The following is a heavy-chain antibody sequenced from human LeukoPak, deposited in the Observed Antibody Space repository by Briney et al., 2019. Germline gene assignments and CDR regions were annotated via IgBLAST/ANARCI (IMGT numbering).Heavy chain of an antibody. CDR3: ARAPGASLWFGAPTGYGMDV. V-gene: IGHV3-33*01. CDR2: IWYDGSNK. D-gene: IGHD3-10*01. J-gene: IGHJ6*02. Sequence: PGGSLRLSCAASGFTFSSYGMHWVRQAPGKGLEWVAVIWYDGSNKYYADSVKGRFTISRDNSKNTLYLQMNSLRAEDTAVYYCARAPGASLWFGAPTGYGMDVWGQGTTVTVSS. CDR1: GFTFSSYG.